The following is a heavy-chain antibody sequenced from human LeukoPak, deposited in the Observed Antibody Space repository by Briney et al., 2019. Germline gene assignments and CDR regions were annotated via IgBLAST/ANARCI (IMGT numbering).Heavy chain of an antibody. J-gene: IGHJ5*02. CDR3: ARTHYYDSSGDNWFDP. D-gene: IGHD3-22*01. V-gene: IGHV1-8*01. Sequence: ASVTVSCKASGYTFTSYDINWVRQAPGQGLEWMGWMNPNSGHTGYAQKFQSRVTMTRNTSITTAYMELSSLRSEDTAVYYCARTHYYDSSGDNWFDPWGQGTLVTVSS. CDR2: MNPNSGHT. CDR1: GYTFTSYD.